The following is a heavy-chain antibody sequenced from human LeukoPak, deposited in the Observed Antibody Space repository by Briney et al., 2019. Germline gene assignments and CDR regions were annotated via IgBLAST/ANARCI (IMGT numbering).Heavy chain of an antibody. Sequence: SETLSLTCTVSGGSISSYYWSWIRQPPGKGLEWIGYIYYSGSTNYNPSLKSRVTMSVDTSKNQFSLKLSSVTAADTAVYFCARTLYCSSASCWDFDYWGQGTLVTVSS. J-gene: IGHJ4*02. D-gene: IGHD2-2*01. CDR2: IYYSGST. V-gene: IGHV4-59*12. CDR3: ARTLYCSSASCWDFDY. CDR1: GGSISSYY.